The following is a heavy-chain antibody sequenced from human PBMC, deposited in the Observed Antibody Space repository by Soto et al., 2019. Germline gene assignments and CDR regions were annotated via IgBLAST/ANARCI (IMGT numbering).Heavy chain of an antibody. Sequence: GESLKISCQSLGHSVSSNWITWVRQMPGKGLEWMGRIDPSDSQTYYSPSFRGHVTISVTKSITTVFLQWSSLRASDTAMYYCARQIYDSDTGPNFQYYFDSWGQGTPVTVSS. CDR3: ARQIYDSDTGPNFQYYFDS. V-gene: IGHV5-10-1*01. CDR1: GHSVSSNW. J-gene: IGHJ4*02. CDR2: IDPSDSQT. D-gene: IGHD3-22*01.